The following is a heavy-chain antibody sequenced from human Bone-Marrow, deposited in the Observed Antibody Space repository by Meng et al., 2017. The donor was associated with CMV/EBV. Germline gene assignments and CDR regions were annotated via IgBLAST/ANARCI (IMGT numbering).Heavy chain of an antibody. CDR3: ARQLWDIVVVPADIGWFDP. Sequence: SETLSLTCTVSGGSISSSSYYWGWIRQPPGKGLEWIGSIYYSGSTYYNPSLKSRVTISVDTSKNQFSLKLSSVTAADTAVYYCARQLWDIVVVPADIGWFDPWGQGTLVTVSS. CDR2: IYYSGST. CDR1: GGSISSSSYY. J-gene: IGHJ5*02. V-gene: IGHV4-39*01. D-gene: IGHD2-2*01.